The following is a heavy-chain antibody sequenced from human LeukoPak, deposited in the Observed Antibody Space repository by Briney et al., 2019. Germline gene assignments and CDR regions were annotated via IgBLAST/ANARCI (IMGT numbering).Heavy chain of an antibody. V-gene: IGHV6-1*01. Sequence: SQTLSLTCAISGDSVSRNSAAWNWIRQSPTRGLEWLGRTYYRSTWGHDYALSVKSRITIAPDTSKNQFSLQLNSVTPEDTAVYYCAREILGEGSAWGQGTLVTVSS. CDR1: GDSVSRNSAA. CDR3: AREILGEGSA. J-gene: IGHJ5*02. CDR2: TYYRSTWGH.